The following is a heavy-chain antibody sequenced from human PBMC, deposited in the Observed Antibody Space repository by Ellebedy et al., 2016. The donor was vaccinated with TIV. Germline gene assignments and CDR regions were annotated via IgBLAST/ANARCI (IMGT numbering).Heavy chain of an antibody. J-gene: IGHJ4*02. D-gene: IGHD2-2*01. V-gene: IGHV4-59*01. CDR2: MYYSGSN. Sequence: MPSETLSLTCTVSGGSIRNYYCTWIRQPPGKGLEWIGHMYYSGSNNYNPSLKSRVTMSIDTSKNQFSLKMSSVTAADTAVYYGAASESADSDYWGPGTLVTVSS. CDR3: AASESADSDY. CDR1: GGSIRNYY.